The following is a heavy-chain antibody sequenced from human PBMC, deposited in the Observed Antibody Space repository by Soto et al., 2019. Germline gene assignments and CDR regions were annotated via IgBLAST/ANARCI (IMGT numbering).Heavy chain of an antibody. CDR3: ARGRGGHCAGGKCNRWLDP. CDR2: INPNTGDT. Sequence: SAVKVSCNASGNTVTNYETIWVRQATGQGPEWMGWINPNTGDTVYAQKFQGRVTLTRDTSISTAYMELSSLRYDDTAVYYCARGRGGHCAGGKCNRWLDPWGQGTLVTVSS. V-gene: IGHV1-8*02. D-gene: IGHD2-21*01. J-gene: IGHJ5*02. CDR1: GNTVTNYE.